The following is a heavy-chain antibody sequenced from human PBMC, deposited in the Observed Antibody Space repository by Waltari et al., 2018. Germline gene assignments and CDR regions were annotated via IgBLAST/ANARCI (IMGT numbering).Heavy chain of an antibody. V-gene: IGHV4-59*02. CDR1: GGSVSAYY. CDR2: FYYTGST. CDR3: ASGRVGTSQWGMDV. J-gene: IGHJ6*02. D-gene: IGHD1-26*01. Sequence: QVQLLESGPGLVKPSETLSLTCTVSGGSVSAYYWTWSRQPPEKGLEWIGYFYYTGSTSYNPSLKSRVTLSVDTSKNQFALKMNSVTAADTAVYYCASGRVGTSQWGMDVWGQGTTVTVSS.